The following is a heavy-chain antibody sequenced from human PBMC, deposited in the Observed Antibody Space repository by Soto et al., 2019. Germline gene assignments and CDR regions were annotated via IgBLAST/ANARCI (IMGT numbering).Heavy chain of an antibody. D-gene: IGHD3-3*01. Sequence: PSETLSLTCAVSSGSISSSDWWSWVRQPPGKGLEWIGYIYYSGSTNYNPSLKSRVTISVDTSKNQFSLKLSSVTAADTAVYYCARAWSGYYTGFSYYYYMDVWGKGTTVTVSS. CDR3: ARAWSGYYTGFSYYYYMDV. V-gene: IGHV4-4*02. J-gene: IGHJ6*03. CDR1: SGSISSSDW. CDR2: IYYSGST.